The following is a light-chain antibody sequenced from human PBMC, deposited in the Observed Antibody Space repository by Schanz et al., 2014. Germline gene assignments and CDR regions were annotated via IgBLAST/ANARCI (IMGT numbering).Light chain of an antibody. V-gene: IGKV3-20*01. CDR2: GAS. CDR1: QSISSY. Sequence: EIVMTQSPATLSVSPGERATLSCRASQSISSYLAWYQQKPGQAPRLLIYGASNRATGIPDRFSGSGSGTDFTLTISSLEPEDFAVYYCQQYGSSPLITFGQGTRLEIK. J-gene: IGKJ5*01. CDR3: QQYGSSPLIT.